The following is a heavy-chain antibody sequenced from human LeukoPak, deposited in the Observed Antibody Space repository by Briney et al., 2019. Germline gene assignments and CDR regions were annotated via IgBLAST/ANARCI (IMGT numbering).Heavy chain of an antibody. CDR1: GSTFNSHW. V-gene: IGHV3-74*01. J-gene: IGHJ4*02. CDR2: IKSDGSTT. D-gene: IGHD4-17*01. Sequence: GGSLRLSCAASGSTFNSHWMHWVRQAPGKGLVWVSRIKSDGSTTTYADSVGGRFTISRDYAKNTLYLQMNSLRADDTAVYYCAYGDFAKCDYRGQGTLVTVSS. CDR3: AYGDFAKCDY.